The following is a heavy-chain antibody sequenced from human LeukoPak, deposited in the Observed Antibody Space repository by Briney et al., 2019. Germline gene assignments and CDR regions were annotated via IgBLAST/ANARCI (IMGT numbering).Heavy chain of an antibody. Sequence: ASVKVSCKASGYTFTGYYMRWVRQAPGQGLEWMGWINPNSGGTNYAQKFQGRVTMTRDTSISTAYMELSRLRSDDTAVYYCARLPTYCSSTSCHDRFDYWGQGTLVTVSS. J-gene: IGHJ4*02. CDR3: ARLPTYCSSTSCHDRFDY. V-gene: IGHV1-2*02. CDR2: INPNSGGT. CDR1: GYTFTGYY. D-gene: IGHD2-2*01.